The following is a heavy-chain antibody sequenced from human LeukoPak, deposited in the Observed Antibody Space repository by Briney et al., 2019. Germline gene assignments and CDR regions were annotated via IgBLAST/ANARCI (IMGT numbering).Heavy chain of an antibody. Sequence: GRSLRLSCAAAGFTFSSYAMSWVRQAPGKGLEWISAISGSGGSTYYADFVKGRFAISRDNSKNTLYLQMNSLRAEDSALYYCVQEGPRGLAFDVWGQGTRVTVSS. V-gene: IGHV3-23*01. CDR3: VQEGPRGLAFDV. CDR1: GFTFSSYA. J-gene: IGHJ3*01. CDR2: ISGSGGST.